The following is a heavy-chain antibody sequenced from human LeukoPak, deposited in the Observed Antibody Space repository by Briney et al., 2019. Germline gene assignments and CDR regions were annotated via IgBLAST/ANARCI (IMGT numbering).Heavy chain of an antibody. CDR2: ISSSSSYI. CDR1: GFTFSSDS. CDR3: ARAAGHRRANYYMDV. Sequence: GGSLRLSCAPSGFTFSSDSMNWVRQAPGKGLEWVSSISSSSSYIYYADSVKGRFTISRDNAKNSLYLQMNSLRAEDTAVYYCARAAGHRRANYYMDVWGKGTTVTVSS. J-gene: IGHJ6*03. V-gene: IGHV3-21*01.